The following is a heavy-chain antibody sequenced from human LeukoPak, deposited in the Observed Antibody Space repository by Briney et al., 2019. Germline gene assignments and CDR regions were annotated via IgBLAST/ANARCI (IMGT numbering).Heavy chain of an antibody. CDR2: IIPIFGTA. CDR3: ARAFLEGTASKYYFDY. CDR1: GGTFSSYA. Sequence: ASVKVSCKASGGTFSSYAISWVRQAPGQGLEWMGGIIPIFGTANYAQEFQGRVTITAEEFTSTAYMELSSLRSEDTAVYYCARAFLEGTASKYYFDYWGQGTLVTVSS. D-gene: IGHD3-3*02. J-gene: IGHJ4*02. V-gene: IGHV1-69*01.